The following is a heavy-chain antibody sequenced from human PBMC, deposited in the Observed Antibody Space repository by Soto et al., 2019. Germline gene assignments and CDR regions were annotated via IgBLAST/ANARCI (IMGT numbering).Heavy chain of an antibody. CDR1: GYSFTSYW. CDR2: IDPSDSYT. D-gene: IGHD5-12*01. V-gene: IGHV5-10-1*01. CDR3: ARHAPTDGYNFDY. J-gene: IGHJ4*02. Sequence: HGESLKISCKGSGYSFTSYWISWVRQMPGKGLEWMGRIDPSDSYTNYSPSFQGHVTISADKSISTAYLQWSSLKASDTAMYYCARHAPTDGYNFDYWGQGTLVTVSS.